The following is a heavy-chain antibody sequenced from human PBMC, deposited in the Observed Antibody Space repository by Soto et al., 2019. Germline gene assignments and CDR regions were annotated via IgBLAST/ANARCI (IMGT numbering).Heavy chain of an antibody. CDR1: GFTFSSYS. V-gene: IGHV3-48*02. D-gene: IGHD2-21*02. CDR2: ISSSSSTI. Sequence: GGSLRLSCAASGFTFSSYSMNWVRQAPGKGLEWVSYISSSSSTIYYADSVKGRFTISRDNAKNSLYLQMNSLRDEDTAVYYCARGESGHIVVVTAIEGSNAFDIWGQGTMVTVSS. J-gene: IGHJ3*02. CDR3: ARGESGHIVVVTAIEGSNAFDI.